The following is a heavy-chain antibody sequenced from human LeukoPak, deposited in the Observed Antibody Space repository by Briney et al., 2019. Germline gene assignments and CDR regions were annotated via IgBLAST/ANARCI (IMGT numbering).Heavy chain of an antibody. CDR2: INPNSGGT. D-gene: IGHD2-2*02. V-gene: IGHV1-2*02. CDR3: ASDWGLSQLEYCSNTNCYMGAFDI. CDR1: GYTFTGYY. Sequence: GASVKVSCKASGYTFTGYYMHWVRQAPGQGLEWMGWINPNSGGTNYAQKFQGRVTTTRDTSISTAYMELSRLRSDDTAVYYCASDWGLSQLEYCSNTNCYMGAFDIWGQGTMVTVSS. J-gene: IGHJ3*02.